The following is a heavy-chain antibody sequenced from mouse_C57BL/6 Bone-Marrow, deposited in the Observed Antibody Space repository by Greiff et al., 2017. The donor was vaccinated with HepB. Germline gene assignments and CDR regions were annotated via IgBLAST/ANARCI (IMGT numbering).Heavy chain of an antibody. J-gene: IGHJ2*01. Sequence: VQLKQPGAELVKPGASVKLSCKASGYTFTSYWMHWVKQRPGRGLEWIGRIDPNSGGTKYNEKFKSKATLTVDKPSSTAYMQLSSLTSEDSAVYYCARGRGNYYGSSYYFDYWGQGTTLTVSS. CDR3: ARGRGNYYGSSYYFDY. CDR1: GYTFTSYW. V-gene: IGHV1-72*01. D-gene: IGHD1-1*01. CDR2: IDPNSGGT.